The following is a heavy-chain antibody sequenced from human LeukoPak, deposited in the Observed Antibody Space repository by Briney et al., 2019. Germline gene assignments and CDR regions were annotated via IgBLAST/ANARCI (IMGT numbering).Heavy chain of an antibody. CDR1: GFTFSSYG. D-gene: IGHD6-19*01. CDR2: ISSSSSYI. J-gene: IGHJ4*02. V-gene: IGHV3-21*01. CDR3: ARDIKAGTPFFDY. Sequence: GGSLRLSCAASGFTFSSYGMSWVRQAPGKGLEWVSSISSSSSYIYYADSVKGRFTISRDNAKNSLYLQMNSLRAEDTAVYYCARDIKAGTPFFDYWGQGTLVTVSS.